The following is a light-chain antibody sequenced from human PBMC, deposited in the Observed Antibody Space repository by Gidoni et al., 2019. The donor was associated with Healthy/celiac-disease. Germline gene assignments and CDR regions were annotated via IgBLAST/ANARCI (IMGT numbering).Light chain of an antibody. V-gene: IGKV3-15*01. J-gene: IGKJ1*01. CDR2: GAS. CDR3: QQYNNWPPWT. CDR1: QSVSSN. Sequence: EIVMTQSPATLAVSPGERATLPCRANQSVSSNLAWYQQKPGQAPRLLISGASTRAAGIPARFSGSGSGTEFTLTISSLQSEDFAVYYCQQYNNWPPWTFGQGTKVEIK.